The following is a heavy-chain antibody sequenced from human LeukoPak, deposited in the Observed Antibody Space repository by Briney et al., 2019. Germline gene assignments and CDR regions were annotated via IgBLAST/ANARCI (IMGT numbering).Heavy chain of an antibody. Sequence: ASVKVSCKASGYTFTSYDINWVRQATGQGLEWMGWMNPNSGNTGYAQKFQGRVTMTRNTSISTAYMELSSLRSEDTAVYYCARGYYYDSSGYYYGPPGYWGQGTLVTVSS. J-gene: IGHJ4*02. V-gene: IGHV1-8*01. CDR1: GYTFTSYD. CDR2: MNPNSGNT. D-gene: IGHD3-22*01. CDR3: ARGYYYDSSGYYYGPPGY.